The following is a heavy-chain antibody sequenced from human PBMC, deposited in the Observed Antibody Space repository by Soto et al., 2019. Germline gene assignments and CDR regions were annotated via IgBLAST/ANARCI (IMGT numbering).Heavy chain of an antibody. CDR3: ARSTFDYGDYVVFFDY. D-gene: IGHD4-17*01. V-gene: IGHV4-4*02. CDR2: IHHSGDT. Sequence: SETLSLTCAVSGGSISSSNWWSWVRQPPGKGLEWIGEIHHSGDTNYNPPLKSRVTISVDKSKNQFSLKLSSVTAADTAMYYCARSTFDYGDYVVFFDYWGQGTLVTVSS. CDR1: GGSISSSNW. J-gene: IGHJ4*02.